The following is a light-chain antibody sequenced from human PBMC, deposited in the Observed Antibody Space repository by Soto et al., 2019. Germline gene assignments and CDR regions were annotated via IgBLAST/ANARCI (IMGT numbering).Light chain of an antibody. CDR2: DAS. V-gene: IGKV1-5*01. Sequence: DIQMTQSPSTLSAYVGDRVTITCRASQNIDGWLAWYQQKPRKAPKLLIYDASSLETGVSSRFSDSGSGAEFTLTISSLQPDDFATYYCQQYNDNSFFGQGTKLEIK. CDR3: QQYNDNSF. J-gene: IGKJ2*01. CDR1: QNIDGW.